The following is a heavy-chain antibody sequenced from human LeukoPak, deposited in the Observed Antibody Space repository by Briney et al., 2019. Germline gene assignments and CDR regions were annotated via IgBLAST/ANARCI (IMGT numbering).Heavy chain of an antibody. Sequence: PSETLSLTCTVSGTSISSHYWSWIRQPAGKGLEWIGRLYNSGSTKYNPSLKSRVSMSVDTSKNQFSLKLGSVTAADTAVYFCATGESLYFWGQGTLVTVSS. J-gene: IGHJ4*02. CDR3: ATGESLYF. V-gene: IGHV4-4*07. CDR2: LYNSGST. D-gene: IGHD1-14*01. CDR1: GTSISSHY.